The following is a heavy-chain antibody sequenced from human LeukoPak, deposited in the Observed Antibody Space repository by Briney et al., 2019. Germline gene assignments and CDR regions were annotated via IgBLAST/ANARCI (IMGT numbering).Heavy chain of an antibody. CDR3: VRILDSAWGELGY. Sequence: GGSLRLSCAASGFTFSSYEMNWVRQAPGKGLEWVSYISSSGSTIYYADSVKGRFTISRDNAKNSLYLQMNSLRAEDTAVYYCVRILDSAWGELGYWGQGTLVTVTS. J-gene: IGHJ4*02. D-gene: IGHD6-19*01. CDR1: GFTFSSYE. V-gene: IGHV3-48*03. CDR2: ISSSGSTI.